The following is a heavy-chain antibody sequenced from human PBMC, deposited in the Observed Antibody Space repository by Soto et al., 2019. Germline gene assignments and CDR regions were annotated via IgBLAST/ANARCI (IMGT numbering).Heavy chain of an antibody. CDR1: GGSISSSSYY. D-gene: IGHD2-15*01. Sequence: PSETLSLTCTVSGGSISSSSYYWGWIRQPPGKGLEWIGSIYYSGSTYYNPSLKSRVTISVDTSKNQFSLKLSSVTAADTAVYYCARRRTGGYFMDVWGKGTTVTVSS. CDR2: IYYSGST. V-gene: IGHV4-39*01. J-gene: IGHJ6*03. CDR3: ARRRTGGYFMDV.